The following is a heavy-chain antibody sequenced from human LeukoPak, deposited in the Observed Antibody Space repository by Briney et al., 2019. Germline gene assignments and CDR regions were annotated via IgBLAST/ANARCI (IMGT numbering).Heavy chain of an antibody. V-gene: IGHV3-30*18. CDR2: ISYDESNK. CDR1: GFTFSSYG. D-gene: IGHD3-22*01. Sequence: GGSLRLSCAASGFTFSSYGMHWVRQAPGKGLEWVAVISYDESNKNYADSVKGRFTISRDNSKNTLYLQMNSLRVEDTAVYFCAKYGSYNYFDTSPDYWGQGTLVTVSS. J-gene: IGHJ4*02. CDR3: AKYGSYNYFDTSPDY.